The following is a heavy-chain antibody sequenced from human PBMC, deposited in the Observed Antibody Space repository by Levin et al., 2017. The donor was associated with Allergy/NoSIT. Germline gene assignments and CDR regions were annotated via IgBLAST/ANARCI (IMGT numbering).Heavy chain of an antibody. V-gene: IGHV3-11*01. CDR1: GLIFSDYY. J-gene: IGHJ3*01. CDR3: ARIMYGTDAFDV. CDR2: ISSSGGTI. D-gene: IGHD2-8*01. Sequence: SCAASGLIFSDYYMTWIRQAPGKGLEWVSYISSSGGTIYYSESVKGRFTISRDNTKNSLYLQMNSLRAADTAVYYCARIMYGTDAFDVWGLGTMVTVSS.